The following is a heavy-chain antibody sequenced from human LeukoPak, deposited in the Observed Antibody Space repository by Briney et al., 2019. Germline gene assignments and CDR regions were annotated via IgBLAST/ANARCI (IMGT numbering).Heavy chain of an antibody. CDR2: ISHAGST. V-gene: IGHV4-34*01. CDR3: ARDMTTTPGAYDY. J-gene: IGHJ4*02. Sequence: SENLSFNCAVSGGSFNGYYWSWIRQCPGKGLEWIGEISHAGSTTYNTSLKSRVIISLDTSKNRVSLGLSSLTAADTAVYYCARDMTTTPGAYDYWGQGALVTVSS. D-gene: IGHD4-11*01. CDR1: GGSFNGYY.